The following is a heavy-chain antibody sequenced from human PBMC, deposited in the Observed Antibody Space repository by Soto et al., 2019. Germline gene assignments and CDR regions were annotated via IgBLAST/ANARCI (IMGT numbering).Heavy chain of an antibody. Sequence: ASVKVSCKASGGTFSSYAISWVRQAPGQGLEWMGGIIPIFGTANYAQKFQGRVTITADESTSTAYMELSSLRSEDTAVYYCAREPPRSYYYDSSGYYYFDYWGQGTLVTVSS. D-gene: IGHD3-22*01. CDR2: IIPIFGTA. CDR3: AREPPRSYYYDSSGYYYFDY. CDR1: GGTFSSYA. J-gene: IGHJ4*02. V-gene: IGHV1-69*13.